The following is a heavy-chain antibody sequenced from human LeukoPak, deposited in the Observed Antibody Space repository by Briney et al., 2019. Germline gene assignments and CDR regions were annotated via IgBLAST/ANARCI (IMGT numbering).Heavy chain of an antibody. J-gene: IGHJ4*02. CDR1: GGSISSYY. Sequence: SETLSLTCTVSGGSISSYYWSWIRQPPGKGLEWIGYIYYSGGTNYNPSLKSRVTISVDTSKNQFSLKLSSVTAADTAVYYCARDPYYYGSGHYFDYWGQGTLVTVSS. CDR2: IYYSGGT. V-gene: IGHV4-59*01. D-gene: IGHD3-10*01. CDR3: ARDPYYYGSGHYFDY.